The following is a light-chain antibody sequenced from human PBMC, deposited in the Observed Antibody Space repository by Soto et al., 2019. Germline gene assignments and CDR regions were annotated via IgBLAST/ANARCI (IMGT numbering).Light chain of an antibody. CDR2: AAS. V-gene: IGKV1-6*01. Sequence: AIQMTQSPSSLSASVGDRVTVTCRASQDIRSDVGWYQQKPGQAPKVLMYAASRLHSGVPSRFSGSGSGTDCVLTISSLQLEDVATYYCLQNNNFPLTLRGGTKVVIK. CDR3: LQNNNFPLT. J-gene: IGKJ4*01. CDR1: QDIRSD.